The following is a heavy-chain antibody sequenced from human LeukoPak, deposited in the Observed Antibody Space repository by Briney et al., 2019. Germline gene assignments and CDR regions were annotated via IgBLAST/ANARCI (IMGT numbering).Heavy chain of an antibody. J-gene: IGHJ4*02. Sequence: GESLKISCKGSEYSFTSYWIAWVRQMPGKGLEWVGVVYPGDSQTIYSPSFQGQVTISADKSISTVYLQWTSLKASDTAMYYCALSIAVAGTVTYFDFWGQGTLVTVSS. CDR3: ALSIAVAGTVTYFDF. D-gene: IGHD6-19*01. CDR2: VYPGDSQT. V-gene: IGHV5-51*01. CDR1: EYSFTSYW.